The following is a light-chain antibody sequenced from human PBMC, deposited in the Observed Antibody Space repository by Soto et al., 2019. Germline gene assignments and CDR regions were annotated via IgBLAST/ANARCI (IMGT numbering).Light chain of an antibody. CDR1: QTISTY. V-gene: IGKV1-39*01. CDR3: QQSDSTPYT. Sequence: DIQMTQSPSSLSASVGDRVTITCRASQTISTYLNWYQQKPGKAPRLLIYDASSLLSGVPSRFSGSGSGTDFNLTIASLQHEDFSTYYCQQSDSTPYTFGQGTKVEI. J-gene: IGKJ2*01. CDR2: DAS.